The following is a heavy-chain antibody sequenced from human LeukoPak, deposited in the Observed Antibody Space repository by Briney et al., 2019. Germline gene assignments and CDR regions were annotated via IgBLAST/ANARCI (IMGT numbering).Heavy chain of an antibody. CDR2: ISRRDDYT. D-gene: IGHD3-10*01. V-gene: IGHV3-23*01. CDR1: GFAFSSYA. J-gene: IGHJ4*02. CDR3: ANDYRSGSFHDF. Sequence: GGSLRLSCAAPGFAFSSYAMSWVRQPPGKGLEWVSVISRRDDYTYYADSVKGRFTISRDNSKNTLYLQMNTLRAEDTAVYYCANDYRSGSFHDFWGQGTLVTVSS.